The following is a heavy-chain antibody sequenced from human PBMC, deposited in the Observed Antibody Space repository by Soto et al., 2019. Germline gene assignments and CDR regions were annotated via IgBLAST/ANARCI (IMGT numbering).Heavy chain of an antibody. V-gene: IGHV4-59*01. CDR1: VGSISRNY. CDR2: VYNSGST. CDR3: ARYRREAVAGYTLDN. D-gene: IGHD6-13*01. Sequence: SATLSLTCAVSVGSISRNYWTWIRQPPGKGLEWIGYVYNSGSTNYNPSLKSRVTISEDTSKSQFSLKVNSMTAADTAVYYCARYRREAVAGYTLDNWGQGILVTVSS. J-gene: IGHJ4*02.